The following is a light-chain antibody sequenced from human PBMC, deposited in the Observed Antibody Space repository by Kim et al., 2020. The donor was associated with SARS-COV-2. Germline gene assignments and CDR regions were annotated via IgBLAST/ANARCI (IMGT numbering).Light chain of an antibody. CDR3: QVWDSSSDHLV. V-gene: IGLV3-21*04. Sequence: APGKTASITCGGNNIGSKSVHWYQQRPGQAPVLVISYDSDRPSGIPERFSGSNSGNTATLTISRVEAGDEADYYCQVWDSSSDHLVFGGGTQLTVL. J-gene: IGLJ3*02. CDR2: YDS. CDR1: NIGSKS.